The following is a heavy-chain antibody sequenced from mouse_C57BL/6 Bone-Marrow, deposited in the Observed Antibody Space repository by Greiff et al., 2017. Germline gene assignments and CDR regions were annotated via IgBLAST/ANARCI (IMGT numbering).Heavy chain of an antibody. CDR1: GFTFSSYG. J-gene: IGHJ3*01. CDR3: ARQVYYYGAY. CDR2: ISSGGSYT. Sequence: EVQVVESGGDLVKPGGSLKLSCAASGFTFSSYGMSWVRQTPDRRLEWVATISSGGSYTYYPDSVKGRFTISRDNAKNTLYLQMSSLKSEDTAMYYCARQVYYYGAYWGQGTLVTGSA. D-gene: IGHD1-1*01. V-gene: IGHV5-6*01.